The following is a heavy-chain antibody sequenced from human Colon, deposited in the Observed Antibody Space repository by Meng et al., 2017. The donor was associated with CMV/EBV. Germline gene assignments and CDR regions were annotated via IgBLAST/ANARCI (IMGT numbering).Heavy chain of an antibody. CDR3: ARTDYYDFG. D-gene: IGHD3-3*01. Sequence: QVQLQQWGAALLKPSETLSLTCALSGGSFSGYYWSCIRPPPGKGLEWIGEINHSGSTNYNPSLKSRVTISVDTSKNQFSLKLSSVTAADTAVYYCARTDYYDFGWGQGTLVTVSS. CDR1: GGSFSGYY. V-gene: IGHV4-34*01. CDR2: INHSGST. J-gene: IGHJ4*02.